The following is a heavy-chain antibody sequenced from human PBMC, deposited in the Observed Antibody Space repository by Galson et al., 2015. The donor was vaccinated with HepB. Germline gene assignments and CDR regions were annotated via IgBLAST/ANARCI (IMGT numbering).Heavy chain of an antibody. Sequence: SVKVSCKASGYTFTGYYMHWVRQAPGQGLEWMGWINPNSGGTNYAQKFQGRVTMTRDTSISTAYMELSRLRSDDTAVYYCACSGDKGSSGYYYYYYGMDVWGQGTTVTVSS. J-gene: IGHJ6*02. V-gene: IGHV1-2*02. CDR1: GYTFTGYY. D-gene: IGHD3-10*02. CDR3: ACSGDKGSSGYYYYYYGMDV. CDR2: INPNSGGT.